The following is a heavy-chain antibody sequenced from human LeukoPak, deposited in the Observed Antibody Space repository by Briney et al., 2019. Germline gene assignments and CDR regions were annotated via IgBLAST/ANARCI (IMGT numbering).Heavy chain of an antibody. CDR3: ARSVGGCSGGSCSYYCYVDV. D-gene: IGHD2-15*01. CDR2: ISSSSSYI. J-gene: IGHJ6*03. CDR1: GFTFSSYS. V-gene: IGHV3-21*01. Sequence: GGSLRLSCAASGFTFSSYSMNWVRQAPGKGLEWVSSISSSSSYIYYADSVKGRFTISRDNAKNSLYLQMNSLRAEDTAVYYCARSVGGCSGGSCSYYCYVDVWGKGTTVTVSS.